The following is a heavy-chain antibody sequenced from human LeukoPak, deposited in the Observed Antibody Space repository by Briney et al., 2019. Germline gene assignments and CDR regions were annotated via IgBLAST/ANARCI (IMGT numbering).Heavy chain of an antibody. D-gene: IGHD1-14*01. CDR2: IYWDDDK. CDR1: GFSLSTSGMG. CDR3: VRSVAPRIRDV. V-gene: IGHV2-5*02. J-gene: IGHJ6*04. Sequence: ESGPTLVKPTQTLTLTCTFSGFSLSTSGMGVGWIRQPPGKALEWLALIYWDDDKRYSPSLESRLTITKDTSKNQVVLTMANMDPVDTATYYCVRSVAPRIRDVWGKGTTVTVSS.